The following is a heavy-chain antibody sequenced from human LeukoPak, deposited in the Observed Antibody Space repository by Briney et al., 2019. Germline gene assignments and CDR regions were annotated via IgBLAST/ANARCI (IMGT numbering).Heavy chain of an antibody. CDR3: ARLADCSSSSCRSFDY. CDR1: GYTFTGYY. V-gene: IGHV1-2*02. CDR2: INPNSGGT. J-gene: IGHJ4*02. D-gene: IGHD2-2*01. Sequence: AASVKVSCKASGYTFTGYYIYWVRQAPGQGLEWMGWINPNSGGTNYAQKFQGRVTMTRDTSISTAYMELSRLRSDDTAVYYCARLADCSSSSCRSFDYWGQGTLVTVSS.